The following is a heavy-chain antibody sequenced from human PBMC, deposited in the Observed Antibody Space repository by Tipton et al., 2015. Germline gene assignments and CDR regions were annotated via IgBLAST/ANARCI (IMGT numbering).Heavy chain of an antibody. D-gene: IGHD3-9*01. J-gene: IGHJ4*02. CDR2: IYYSGSA. V-gene: IGHV4-38-2*01. CDR1: AYSISTDYY. CDR3: ARSNYDLLTGYSRSFDY. Sequence: LRLSCAVSAYSISTDYYWVWIRQPPGKGLEWIGSIYYSGSAYYNPSLKSRVTISVDTSKNQFSLKLSSVTAADTAVYYCARSNYDLLTGYSRSFDYWGRGTLVTVSS.